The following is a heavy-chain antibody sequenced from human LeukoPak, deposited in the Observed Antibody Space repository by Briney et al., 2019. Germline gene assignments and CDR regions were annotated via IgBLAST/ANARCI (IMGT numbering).Heavy chain of an antibody. V-gene: IGHV4-59*12. CDR1: GGSISSYY. CDR2: IHYSVSP. J-gene: IGHJ3*02. CDR3: ARDRPGEDAFDI. Sequence: SETLSLTCTVSGGSISSYYWSWIRQPPGKGLGWIGYIHYSVSPNYNPSFKSVVTISVDTSKHQFSLKLSSVTAADTAVYYCARDRPGEDAFDIWGQGTMVTVSS.